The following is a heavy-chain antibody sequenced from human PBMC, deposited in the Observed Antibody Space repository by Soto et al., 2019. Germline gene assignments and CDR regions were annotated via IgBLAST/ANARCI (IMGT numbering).Heavy chain of an antibody. J-gene: IGHJ5*02. CDR2: ISSSSSTI. V-gene: IGHV3-48*02. CDR1: GFTFSSYS. CDR3: AREGGNLNWFDP. Sequence: EVQLVESGGGLVQPGGSLRLSCAASGFTFSSYSMNWGRQAPGKGREWVSYISSSSSTIYYADSVKGRFTTSRDNSKNSLYLQMNSLRDEDTAVYYCAREGGNLNWFDPWGQGTLVTVSS. D-gene: IGHD1-26*01.